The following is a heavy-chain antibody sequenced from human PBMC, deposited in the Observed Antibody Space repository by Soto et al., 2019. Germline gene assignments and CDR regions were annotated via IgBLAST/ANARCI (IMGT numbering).Heavy chain of an antibody. CDR2: IYYSGST. Sequence: SETLSLTCTVSGGSISSSSYYWGWIRQPPGKGLEWIGSIYYSGSTYYNPSLKSRVTISVDTSKNQFSLKLSSVAAADTAVYYCARQRVIAVAGHEYYYYRMDVWGQGTTVTVSS. J-gene: IGHJ6*02. CDR1: GGSISSSSYY. D-gene: IGHD6-19*01. V-gene: IGHV4-39*01. CDR3: ARQRVIAVAGHEYYYYRMDV.